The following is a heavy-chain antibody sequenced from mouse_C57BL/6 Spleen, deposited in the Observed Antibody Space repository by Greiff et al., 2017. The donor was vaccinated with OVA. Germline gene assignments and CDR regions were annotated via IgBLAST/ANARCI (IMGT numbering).Heavy chain of an antibody. Sequence: EVKLVESGPELVKPGASVKMSCKASGYTFTDYNMHWVKQSHGKSLEWIGYINPNNGGTSYNQKFKGKATLTVNKSSSTAYMGLRSLTSEDSAVYYCARDYYGSGDFAYWGQGTLVTVSA. J-gene: IGHJ3*01. V-gene: IGHV1-22*01. CDR3: ARDYYGSGDFAY. CDR2: INPNNGGT. D-gene: IGHD1-1*01. CDR1: GYTFTDYN.